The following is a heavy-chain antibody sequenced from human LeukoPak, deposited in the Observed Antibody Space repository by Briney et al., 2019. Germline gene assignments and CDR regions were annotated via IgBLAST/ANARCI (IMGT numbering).Heavy chain of an antibody. D-gene: IGHD3-9*01. J-gene: IGHJ6*03. V-gene: IGHV1-2*02. Sequence: ASVTVSCKSSGYTFNGYYMHWVRQAPGQGLEWMGWINPNNGGTKYAQNFQGRVTMTRDTSISTAYMELDRLRFDDTAVYYCAREFRYDILTGYYHYYYYMDVWGKGTTVTISS. CDR1: GYTFNGYY. CDR2: INPNNGGT. CDR3: AREFRYDILTGYYHYYYYMDV.